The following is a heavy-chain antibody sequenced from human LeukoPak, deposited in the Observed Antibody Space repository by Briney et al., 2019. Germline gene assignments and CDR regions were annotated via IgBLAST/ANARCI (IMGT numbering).Heavy chain of an antibody. CDR2: VNPNSGGT. CDR1: GYTFTDYY. Sequence: ASVKVSCKASGYTFTDYYMHWVRQAPGHRLEWLGWVNPNSGGTNYAHTFRGRLTMTGDTSISPAYMEMGRLKSDDTAMYYCARSRIPIFGVAISGPPDFDYWGQGTLVTVSS. D-gene: IGHD3-3*01. CDR3: ARSRIPIFGVAISGPPDFDY. V-gene: IGHV1-2*02. J-gene: IGHJ4*02.